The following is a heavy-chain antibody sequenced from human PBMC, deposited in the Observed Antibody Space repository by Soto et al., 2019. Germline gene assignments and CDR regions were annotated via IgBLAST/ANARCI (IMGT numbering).Heavy chain of an antibody. D-gene: IGHD3-22*01. CDR3: ARSSEVAVVTSFDY. CDR1: GYSFTSYW. Sequence: PGESLKISCKGSGYSFTSYWIGWVRQMPGKGLEWMGIIYPGDFDIRYSPSFQGQVTISADNSISTAYLQWISLKASDTAMYYCARSSEVAVVTSFDYWGQGTLVTVSS. V-gene: IGHV5-51*01. CDR2: IYPGDFDI. J-gene: IGHJ4*02.